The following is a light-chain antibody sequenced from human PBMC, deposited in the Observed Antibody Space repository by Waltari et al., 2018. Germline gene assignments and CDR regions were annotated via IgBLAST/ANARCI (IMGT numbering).Light chain of an antibody. V-gene: IGKV1-39*01. J-gene: IGKJ1*01. CDR3: QQTYRTPRT. CDR2: GAV. Sequence: DIQMTQSPSSLPASVGDRVTISCRASQRISSYLNWYQQQPGKAPTLLIYGAVSLQSGVPSRFSGSGSATDFTLTISSLQPEDFATYYCQQTYRTPRTFGQGTKVDI. CDR1: QRISSY.